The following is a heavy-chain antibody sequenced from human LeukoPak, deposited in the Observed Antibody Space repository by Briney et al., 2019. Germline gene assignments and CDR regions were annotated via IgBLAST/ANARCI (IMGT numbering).Heavy chain of an antibody. CDR3: TRAPITYYYGSGSRNLLYNFDY. D-gene: IGHD3-10*01. Sequence: GRSLRLSCTASGFTFGDYAMSWVRQAPGKGLEWVGFMRNKVYGGTTEYAASVKGRFTISRDDSKSIAYLQMNSLKTEDTAVYYCTRAPITYYYGSGSRNLLYNFDYWGQGTLVTVSS. V-gene: IGHV3-49*04. J-gene: IGHJ4*02. CDR2: MRNKVYGGTT. CDR1: GFTFGDYA.